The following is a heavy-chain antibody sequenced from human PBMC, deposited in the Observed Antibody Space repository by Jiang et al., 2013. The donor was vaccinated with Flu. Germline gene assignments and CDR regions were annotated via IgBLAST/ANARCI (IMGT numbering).Heavy chain of an antibody. Sequence: VQLVESGGGLGQPGGSLRLSCTASGFKFRNYDMSWVRQAPGKGLEWVSSISGSGGITYYAYSVKGRFTISRDNSKTTLYLQMNSLRAEDTAFYYCAKGDGDYQGWFDSVGPGNLGQRLL. D-gene: IGHD4-17*01. CDR3: AKGDGDYQGWFDS. V-gene: IGHV3-23*04. CDR1: GFKFRNYD. J-gene: IGHJ5*01. CDR2: ISGSGGIT.